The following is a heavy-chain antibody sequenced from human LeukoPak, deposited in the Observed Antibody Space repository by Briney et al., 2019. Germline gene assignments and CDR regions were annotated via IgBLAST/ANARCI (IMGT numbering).Heavy chain of an antibody. Sequence: SETLSLTCTVSGGSISSYYWSWIRQPPGKGLEWIGYIYYSGSTYYNPSLKSRVTISVDTSKNQFSLKLSSVTAADTAVYYCASSIAAAGDLDYWGQGTLVTVSS. CDR3: ASSIAAAGDLDY. CDR2: IYYSGST. D-gene: IGHD6-13*01. J-gene: IGHJ4*02. V-gene: IGHV4-59*06. CDR1: GGSISSYY.